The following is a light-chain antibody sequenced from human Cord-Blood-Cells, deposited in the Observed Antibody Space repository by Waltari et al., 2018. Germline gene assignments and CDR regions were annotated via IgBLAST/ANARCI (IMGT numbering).Light chain of an antibody. V-gene: IGLV2-23*01. CDR1: SIDVGSYNL. Sequence: QSALTQPASVSGSPGQSITISCTGTSIDVGSYNLVSWYQQHPGKAPKLMIYEGSKRLSGVSIRFSGSKSGNTASLTISGLQAEDEADYYCCSYAGSGTWVFGGGTKLTVL. CDR2: EGS. CDR3: CSYAGSGTWV. J-gene: IGLJ3*02.